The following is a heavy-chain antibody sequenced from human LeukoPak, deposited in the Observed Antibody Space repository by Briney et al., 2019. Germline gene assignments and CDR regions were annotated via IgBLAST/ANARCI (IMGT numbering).Heavy chain of an antibody. V-gene: IGHV1-18*01. CDR3: AREYSSSWHGDAFDI. CDR1: GYTFSRYG. D-gene: IGHD6-13*01. J-gene: IGHJ3*02. Sequence: GASVKVSCKASGYTFSRYGISWVRQAPGQGLEWMGWISGYNGHTKYAQKVQGRVTMTTDTSTSTAYMELRSLRSDDTAVYYCAREYSSSWHGDAFDIWGQGTMVTVSS. CDR2: ISGYNGHT.